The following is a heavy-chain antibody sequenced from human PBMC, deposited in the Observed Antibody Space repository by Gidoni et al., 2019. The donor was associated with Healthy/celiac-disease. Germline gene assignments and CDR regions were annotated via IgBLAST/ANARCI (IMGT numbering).Heavy chain of an antibody. CDR3: AKDLYGYYDGSGYGAFDI. D-gene: IGHD3-22*01. CDR2: ISWNSGSI. Sequence: EVQLVESGGALVQPGRSLRLSCAASGFPFAAYATHWVRQAPGKGLEWVSGISWNSGSIGYADSVKGRFTISRENAKNSLYLQMNSLGAEDTALYYCAKDLYGYYDGSGYGAFDIWGQGTMVTVSS. J-gene: IGHJ3*02. V-gene: IGHV3-9*01. CDR1: GFPFAAYA.